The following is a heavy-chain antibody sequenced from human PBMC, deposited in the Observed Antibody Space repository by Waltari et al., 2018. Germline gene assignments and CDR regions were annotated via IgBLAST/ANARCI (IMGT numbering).Heavy chain of an antibody. Sequence: QVQLQESGPGLVKPSETLSPTCTVSAGSISISYWHWIRQPPGKGLEWIGSIYYSGSTFYNPSLKSRVTISVDTSKNQSSLRLTSVTAADTALYFCAREIYGGNSRPFDYWGQGTLVTVSS. J-gene: IGHJ4*02. D-gene: IGHD2-21*02. CDR1: AGSISISY. CDR2: IYYSGST. CDR3: AREIYGGNSRPFDY. V-gene: IGHV4-59*01.